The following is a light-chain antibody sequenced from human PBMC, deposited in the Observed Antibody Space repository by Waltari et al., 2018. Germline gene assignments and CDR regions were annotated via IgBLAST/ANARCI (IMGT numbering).Light chain of an antibody. V-gene: IGKV1-5*01. CDR2: DVS. J-gene: IGKJ1*01. CDR1: QSIGRK. Sequence: IQMTQSPSTLSASVGDRVTITCRASQSIGRKLAWYRQKPGKAPNLLSNDVSSFESGVPSRFTGSGSGTEFTLTISNLQPDDFATYYCQHYYTSSWTFGQGTKVEIK. CDR3: QHYYTSSWT.